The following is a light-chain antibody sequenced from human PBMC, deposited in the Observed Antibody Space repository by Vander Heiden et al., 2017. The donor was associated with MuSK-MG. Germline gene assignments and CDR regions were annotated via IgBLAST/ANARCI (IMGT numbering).Light chain of an antibody. V-gene: IGKV1-39*01. CDR2: AAS. Sequence: DIQMTQSPSSLSASVGDRVTITCRASQSISSYLNWYQQKPGKAPKLLIYAASSLQSRVPSRFRGSGSGTDFTLTISSLQPEDFATYYCQQSDSTPHTFGHGTKVDIK. CDR1: QSISSY. CDR3: QQSDSTPHT. J-gene: IGKJ3*01.